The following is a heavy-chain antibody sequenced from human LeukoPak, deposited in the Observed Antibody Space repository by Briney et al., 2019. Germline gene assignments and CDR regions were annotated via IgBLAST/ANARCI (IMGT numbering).Heavy chain of an antibody. CDR3: ARVFRGFVDTAMVTSRSYYYYYMDV. Sequence: GASVKVSCKASGGTFSSYAISWVRQATGQGLEWMGWMNPNSGNTGYAQKFQGRVTMTRNTSISTAYMELSSLRSEDTAVYYCARVFRGFVDTAMVTSRSYYYYYMDVWGKGTTVTVSS. V-gene: IGHV1-8*02. CDR2: MNPNSGNT. CDR1: GGTFSSYA. J-gene: IGHJ6*03. D-gene: IGHD5-18*01.